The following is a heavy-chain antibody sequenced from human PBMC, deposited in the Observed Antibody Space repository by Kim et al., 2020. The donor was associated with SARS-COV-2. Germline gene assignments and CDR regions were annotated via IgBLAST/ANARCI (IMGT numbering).Heavy chain of an antibody. CDR2: IYYSGST. Sequence: SETLSLTCTVSGGSISSSSYYWGWIRQPPGKGLEWIGSIYYSGSTYYNPSLKSRVTISVDTSKNQFSLKLSSVTAADTAVYYCARGQQLVLDNWFDPWGQGTLVTVSS. J-gene: IGHJ5*02. D-gene: IGHD6-13*01. V-gene: IGHV4-39*01. CDR3: ARGQQLVLDNWFDP. CDR1: GGSISSSSYY.